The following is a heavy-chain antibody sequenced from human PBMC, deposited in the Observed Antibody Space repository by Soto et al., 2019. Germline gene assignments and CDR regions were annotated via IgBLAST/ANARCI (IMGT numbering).Heavy chain of an antibody. V-gene: IGHV1-69*01. Sequence: QVQLVQSGAEVQKTGSSVKVSRKTSGGTFSTFGISWVRQAPGQGLEWMGGIIPFFGTAEYSQKFEDRITITADESTNTVYMDLRSLTSEDTAIYYCARTAPMDAGDKYYYDFWGQGALVTVSS. D-gene: IGHD3-16*01. J-gene: IGHJ4*02. CDR1: GGTFSTFG. CDR3: ARTAPMDAGDKYYYDF. CDR2: IIPFFGTA.